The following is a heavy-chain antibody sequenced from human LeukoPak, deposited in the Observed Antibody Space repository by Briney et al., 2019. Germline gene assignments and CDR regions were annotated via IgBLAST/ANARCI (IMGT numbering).Heavy chain of an antibody. V-gene: IGHV1-69*04. J-gene: IGHJ4*02. CDR1: GGTFSSYA. CDR2: IIPILGIA. CDR3: ASPGARWLQEPFDY. Sequence: SVKVPCKASGGTFSSYAISWVRQAPGQGLEWMGRIIPILGIANYAQKFQGRVTITADKSTSTAYMELSSLRSEDTAVYYCASPGARWLQEPFDYWGQGTLVTVSS. D-gene: IGHD5-24*01.